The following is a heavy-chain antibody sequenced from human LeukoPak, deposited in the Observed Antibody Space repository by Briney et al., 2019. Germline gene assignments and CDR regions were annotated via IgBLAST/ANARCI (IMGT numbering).Heavy chain of an antibody. J-gene: IGHJ5*02. CDR1: GYTFTSYG. CDR2: MNPNSGNT. Sequence: ASVKVSCKASGYTFTSYGISWVRQAPGQGLEWMGWMNPNSGNTGYAQKFQGRVTMTRNTSISTAYMELSSLRSEDTAVYYCARDLAEGSDRHPWGQGTLVTVSS. V-gene: IGHV1-8*02. CDR3: ARDLAEGSDRHP.